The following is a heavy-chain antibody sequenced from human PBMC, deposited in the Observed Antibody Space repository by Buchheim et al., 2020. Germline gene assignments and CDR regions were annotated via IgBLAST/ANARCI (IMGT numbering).Heavy chain of an antibody. J-gene: IGHJ5*02. CDR2: IFHSGNT. CDR3: ACHLGMTRGPSDL. V-gene: IGHV4-4*02. Sequence: QVQLQESGPGLVKSSGTLSLTCAVSGVSISSDNWWTWVRQPPGKGLEWIGEIFHSGNTNYNPSLKSRVTISLDRSKNQFSLRLDSVTAADTALYYCACHLGMTRGPSDLWGQGTL. D-gene: IGHD3-16*01. CDR1: GVSISSDNW.